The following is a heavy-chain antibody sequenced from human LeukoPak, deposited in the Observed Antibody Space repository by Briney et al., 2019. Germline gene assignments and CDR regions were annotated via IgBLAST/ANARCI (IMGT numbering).Heavy chain of an antibody. Sequence: ASVKLSCKASGSTFTGDYIHWVRQAPGHGLGGLGWINPNSGGTNYAQKFQGRGTMTRDTSLSTAYLELSRLRSDDSAVYYCASLGYCSGGSCYPDDYWGQGTLVSVSS. D-gene: IGHD2-15*01. V-gene: IGHV1-2*02. CDR3: ASLGYCSGGSCYPDDY. CDR1: GSTFTGDY. CDR2: INPNSGGT. J-gene: IGHJ4*02.